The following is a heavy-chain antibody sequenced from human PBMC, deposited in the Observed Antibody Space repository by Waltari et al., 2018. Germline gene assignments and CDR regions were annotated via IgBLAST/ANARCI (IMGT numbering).Heavy chain of an antibody. CDR1: GFTFSSYS. CDR3: AREQLAAYYFDY. J-gene: IGHJ4*02. CDR2: ISSSSSYI. Sequence: EVQLVESGGGLVKPGGSLRLSCAASGFTFSSYSMNWVRQAPGKGLEWVSSISSSSSYIYYADSVKGRFTISRDNAKNSQYLQMNSLRAEDTAVYYCAREQLAAYYFDYWGQGTLVTVSS. D-gene: IGHD6-6*01. V-gene: IGHV3-21*01.